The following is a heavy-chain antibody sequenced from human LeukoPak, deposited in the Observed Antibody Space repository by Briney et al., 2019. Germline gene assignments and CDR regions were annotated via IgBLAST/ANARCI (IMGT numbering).Heavy chain of an antibody. CDR3: VRLVGVPPAVDN. CDR2: IYYSGST. Sequence: SETLSLTCTVSGGSISTYFWSWIRQPPGKGLEWIGHIYYSGSTTYNPSLQSRVTISLDASKNQFSLRLTSVTAADTAVYYCVRLVGVPPAVDNWGQGTLVTVSS. D-gene: IGHD2-2*01. CDR1: GGSISTYF. V-gene: IGHV4-59*08. J-gene: IGHJ4*02.